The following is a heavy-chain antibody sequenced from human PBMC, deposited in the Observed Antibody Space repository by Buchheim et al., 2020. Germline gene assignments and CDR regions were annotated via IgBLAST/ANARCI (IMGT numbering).Heavy chain of an antibody. D-gene: IGHD1-14*01. CDR1: GFTFSNYS. Sequence: EVKPVESGGGLVQPGGSLRLSCVGSGFTFSNYSVNWVRQAPGKGLQWVSYISSSSSTIYYADSVKGRFTISRDNAKNSLYLQMNSLRDDDTAMYYCAPTGGYWGQGTL. CDR2: ISSSSSTI. J-gene: IGHJ4*02. V-gene: IGHV3-48*02. CDR3: APTGGY.